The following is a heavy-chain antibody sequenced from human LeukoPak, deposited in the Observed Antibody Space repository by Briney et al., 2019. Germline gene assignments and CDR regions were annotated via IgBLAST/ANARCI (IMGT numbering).Heavy chain of an antibody. CDR2: IYSGGNT. Sequence: GGSLRLSCAASGFTVSNDYMTWVRQAPGKGLEWVSIIYSGGNTYYADFVKGRFTISRDNSKNTAYLQMNSLRVDDTAVYYCARDSSLWFGATWGQGTLVIVSS. D-gene: IGHD3-10*01. CDR1: GFTVSNDY. J-gene: IGHJ4*02. V-gene: IGHV3-53*01. CDR3: ARDSSLWFGAT.